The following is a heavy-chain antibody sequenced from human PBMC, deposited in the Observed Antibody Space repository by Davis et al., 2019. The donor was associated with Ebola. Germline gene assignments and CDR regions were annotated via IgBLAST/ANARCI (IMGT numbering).Heavy chain of an antibody. CDR2: INSDGSST. J-gene: IGHJ6*02. Sequence: GESLKISCAASGFTFNKYEMNWVRQAPGKGLVWVSRINSDGSSTSYADSVKGRFTISRDNAKNTLYLQLNSLRAEDTAVYYGAREGERAYYYGSGEASYYYYYGMDVWGQGTTVTVSS. CDR1: GFTFNKYE. D-gene: IGHD3-10*01. V-gene: IGHV3-74*01. CDR3: AREGERAYYYGSGEASYYYYYGMDV.